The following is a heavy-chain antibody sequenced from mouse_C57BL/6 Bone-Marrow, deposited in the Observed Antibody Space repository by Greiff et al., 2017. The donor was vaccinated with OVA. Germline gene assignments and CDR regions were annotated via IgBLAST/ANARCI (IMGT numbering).Heavy chain of an antibody. CDR3: ARIAPIYYGNWFAY. CDR1: GFSLSTFGMG. D-gene: IGHD2-1*01. Sequence: QVTLKESGPGILQPFQTLSLTCSFSGFSLSTFGMGVGWIRQPSGKGLEWLAHIWWDDDKYYNPALKSRLTISKDTSKNQVFLKIANVDTADTATYYCARIAPIYYGNWFAYWGQGTLVTVSA. CDR2: IWWDDDK. J-gene: IGHJ3*01. V-gene: IGHV8-8*01.